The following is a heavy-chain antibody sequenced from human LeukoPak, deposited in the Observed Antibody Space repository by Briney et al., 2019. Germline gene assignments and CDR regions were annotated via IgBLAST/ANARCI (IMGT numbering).Heavy chain of an antibody. CDR2: ISGSGGST. CDR1: GFTFSIYA. Sequence: GGSLRLSCAASGFTFSIYAMSWVRQAPGKGLEWVSAISGSGGSTYYADSVKGRFTISRDNSKNTLYLQMDSLRAEDTAVYYCVKELLYYDYVWGGSDIWGQGTMVTVSS. V-gene: IGHV3-23*01. CDR3: VKELLYYDYVWGGSDI. J-gene: IGHJ3*02. D-gene: IGHD3-16*01.